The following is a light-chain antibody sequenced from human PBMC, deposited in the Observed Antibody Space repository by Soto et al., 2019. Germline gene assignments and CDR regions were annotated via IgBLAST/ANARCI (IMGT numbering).Light chain of an antibody. CDR2: EVY. CDR3: CSYTASTTPWV. Sequence: QSALTQPASVSGSPGQSITISCTATSNDVGEYKYVSWYQQHPGKAPKLMIYEVYNRPSGVSNRFSGSKSGNTASLTVSGLQAEDEADYYCCSYTASTTPWVFGGGTKLTVL. V-gene: IGLV2-14*01. J-gene: IGLJ3*02. CDR1: SNDVGEYKY.